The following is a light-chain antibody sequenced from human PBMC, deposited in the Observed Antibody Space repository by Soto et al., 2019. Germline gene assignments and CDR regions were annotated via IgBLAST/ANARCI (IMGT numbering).Light chain of an antibody. J-gene: IGLJ1*01. CDR2: EVS. Sequence: QSALTQPPSASGSPGQSVTISCTGTSXDVGGYNSVSWYQQHPGKAPRLMIYEVSKRPSGVPDRFSGSKSGNTASLTVSGLQAEDEADYYCISRAGSTPFYIFGTCTKVTV. V-gene: IGLV2-8*01. CDR3: ISRAGSTPFYI. CDR1: SXDVGGYNS.